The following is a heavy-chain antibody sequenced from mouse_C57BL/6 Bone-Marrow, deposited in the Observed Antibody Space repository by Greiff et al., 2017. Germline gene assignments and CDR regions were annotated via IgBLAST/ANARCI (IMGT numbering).Heavy chain of an antibody. J-gene: IGHJ3*01. CDR2: IYPGDGDT. D-gene: IGHD1-1*01. Sequence: QVQLQQSGPELVKPGASVKISCKASGYAFSSSWMNWVKQRPGKGLEWIGRIYPGDGDTNYNGKFKGKATLTADKSSSTAYMQLSSLTSEDSAVYLCAREITTVVASDYWGQGTLVTVSA. CDR3: AREITTVVASDY. V-gene: IGHV1-82*01. CDR1: GYAFSSSW.